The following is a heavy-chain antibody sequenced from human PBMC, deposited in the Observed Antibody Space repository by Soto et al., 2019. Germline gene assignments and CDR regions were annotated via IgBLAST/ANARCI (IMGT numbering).Heavy chain of an antibody. CDR1: GGSISSYY. J-gene: IGHJ4*02. CDR3: ARYYYDSSGYSYFDY. V-gene: IGHV4-59*01. Sequence: PSETLSLTCTVSGGSISSYYWSWIRQPPGKGLEWIGYIYYSGSTNYNPSLKSRVTISVDTSKNQFSLKLSSVTAADTAVYYCARYYYDSSGYSYFDYWGQGTLVTVSS. D-gene: IGHD3-22*01. CDR2: IYYSGST.